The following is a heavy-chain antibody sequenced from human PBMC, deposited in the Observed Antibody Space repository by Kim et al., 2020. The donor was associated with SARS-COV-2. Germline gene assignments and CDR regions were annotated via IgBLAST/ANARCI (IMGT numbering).Heavy chain of an antibody. CDR1: GGSFSGYY. D-gene: IGHD6-13*01. J-gene: IGHJ4*02. Sequence: SETLSLTCAVYGGSFSGYYWSWIRQPPGKGLEWIGEINHSGSTNYNPSLKSRVTISVDTSKNQFSLKLSSVTAADTAVYYCARVTTTYSSSWYRKYYFDYWGQGTLGTVSS. V-gene: IGHV4-34*01. CDR2: INHSGST. CDR3: ARVTTTYSSSWYRKYYFDY.